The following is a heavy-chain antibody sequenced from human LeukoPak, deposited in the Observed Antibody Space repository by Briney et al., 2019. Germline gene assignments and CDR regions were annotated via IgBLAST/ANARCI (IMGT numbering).Heavy chain of an antibody. Sequence: PSETLSLTCAVYGVSFSGYYWSWIRQPPGKGLEWIGEIDHSGSTNYNPSLKSRVTISVDTSKNQFSLKLSSVTAADTAVYYCARGRDSSGYYYSFTEYFQHWGQGTLVTVSS. CDR2: IDHSGST. CDR1: GVSFSGYY. CDR3: ARGRDSSGYYYSFTEYFQH. V-gene: IGHV4-34*01. J-gene: IGHJ1*01. D-gene: IGHD3-22*01.